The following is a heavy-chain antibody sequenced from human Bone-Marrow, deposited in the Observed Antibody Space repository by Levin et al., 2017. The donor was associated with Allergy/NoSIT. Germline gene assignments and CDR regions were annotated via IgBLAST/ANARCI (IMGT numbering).Heavy chain of an antibody. CDR2: INHSGST. V-gene: IGHV4-34*01. CDR1: GGSFSGYY. J-gene: IGHJ3*02. Sequence: SQTLSLTCAVYGGSFSGYYWSWIRQPPGKGLEWIGEINHSGSTNYNPSLKSRVTISVDTSKNQFSLKLSSVTAADTAVYYCARAGGNYDRGKGPFDIWGQGTMVTVSS. CDR3: ARAGGNYDRGKGPFDI. D-gene: IGHD3-22*01.